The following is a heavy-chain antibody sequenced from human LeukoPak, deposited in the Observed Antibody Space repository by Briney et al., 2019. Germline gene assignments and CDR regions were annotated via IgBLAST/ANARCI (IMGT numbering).Heavy chain of an antibody. Sequence: SETLSLTCTVSGGSISSHYWSGIRQPPGKGLEWIGYIYYSGSTNYNPSLKSRVTISVDTSKNQFSLKLSSVTAADTAVYYCARHGTSETNLNWFDPWGQGTLVTVSS. D-gene: IGHD1-1*01. CDR3: ARHGTSETNLNWFDP. CDR2: IYYSGST. CDR1: GGSISSHY. V-gene: IGHV4-59*11. J-gene: IGHJ5*02.